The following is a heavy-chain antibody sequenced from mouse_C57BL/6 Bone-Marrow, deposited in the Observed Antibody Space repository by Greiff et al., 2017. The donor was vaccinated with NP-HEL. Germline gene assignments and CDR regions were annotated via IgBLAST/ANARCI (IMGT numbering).Heavy chain of an antibody. D-gene: IGHD2-4*01. CDR3: ARGYCDYDEVYAMDY. V-gene: IGHV1-12*01. J-gene: IGHJ4*01. CDR2: IYPGNGDT. Sequence: QQSGAELVRPGASVKMSCKASGYTFTSYNMHWVKQTPRQGLEWIGAIYPGNGDTSYNQKFKGKATLTVDKSSSTAYMQLSSLTSEDSAVYFCARGYCDYDEVYAMDYWGQGTSVTVSS. CDR1: GYTFTSYN.